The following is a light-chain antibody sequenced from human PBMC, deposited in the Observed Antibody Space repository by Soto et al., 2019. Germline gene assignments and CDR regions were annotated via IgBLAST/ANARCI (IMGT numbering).Light chain of an antibody. CDR1: NSDVGSYNL. V-gene: IGLV2-23*02. CDR2: EVT. J-gene: IGLJ2*01. Sequence: QSALTQPASVSGSPGQSITISCTGTNSDVGSYNLVSWYQQHPGKAPKLMIYEVTKRPSGVSNRFSGSKSGDTASLTISGLQAEDEAVYYCSSYAGITTFVLFGGGTKLTVL. CDR3: SSYAGITTFVL.